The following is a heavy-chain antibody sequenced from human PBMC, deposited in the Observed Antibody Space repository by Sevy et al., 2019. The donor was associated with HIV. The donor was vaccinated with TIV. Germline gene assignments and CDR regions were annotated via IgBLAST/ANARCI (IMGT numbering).Heavy chain of an antibody. Sequence: GGSLRLSCAASGFTVSSNYMSWVRQAPGKGLEWVSVIYSGGSTYYADSVKGRFTISRDNSKNTLYLQMNSLRAEDTAVYYCARDRSGTTGAYYYYGMDVWDQGTTVTVSS. CDR2: IYSGGST. J-gene: IGHJ6*02. D-gene: IGHD1-7*01. V-gene: IGHV3-53*01. CDR1: GFTVSSNY. CDR3: ARDRSGTTGAYYYYGMDV.